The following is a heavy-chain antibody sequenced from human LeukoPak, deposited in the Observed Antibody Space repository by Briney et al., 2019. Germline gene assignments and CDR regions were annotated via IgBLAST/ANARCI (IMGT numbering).Heavy chain of an antibody. CDR3: ATELSVEMATKRVDY. CDR1: GNTFNSYA. CDR2: IIPFFGPA. J-gene: IGHJ4*02. D-gene: IGHD5-24*01. V-gene: IGHV1-69*06. Sequence: SVKVSCKASGNTFNSYAISWVRQAPGQGLEWMGGIIPFFGPADYAQKFQGRVTITADKSTSTVYMELSSLRFEDTAVYYCATELSVEMATKRVDYWGQGTLVTVSS.